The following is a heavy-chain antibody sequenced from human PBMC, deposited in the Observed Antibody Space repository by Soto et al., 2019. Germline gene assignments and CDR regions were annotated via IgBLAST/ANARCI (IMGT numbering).Heavy chain of an antibody. J-gene: IGHJ5*02. V-gene: IGHV1-2*02. Sequence: ASVKVSCKASGYTFTGHYMHWVRQAPGQGLEWMGWINPNSGGTNYAQKFQGRVTMTRDTSISTAYMELSRLRSDDTAVYYCARERSITMVRGVTSRNWFDPWGQGTLVTVSS. CDR1: GYTFTGHY. CDR2: INPNSGGT. CDR3: ARERSITMVRGVTSRNWFDP. D-gene: IGHD3-10*01.